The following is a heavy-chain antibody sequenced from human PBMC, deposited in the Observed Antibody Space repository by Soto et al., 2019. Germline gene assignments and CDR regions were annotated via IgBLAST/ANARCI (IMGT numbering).Heavy chain of an antibody. D-gene: IGHD5-12*01. V-gene: IGHV1-18*01. CDR2: INTGSGYT. CDR3: ARDRGYTVDPDADY. Sequence: QVHLVQSGAEVKKPGSSVRVSCKTSGYTFSNYAISWVRQAPGQGLEWMGWINTGSGYTNYAHDRVTMTKDASTYTAYLEVTSVRTDESAMSYCARDRGYTVDPDADYWGQGTLVTVSS. J-gene: IGHJ4*02. CDR1: GYTFSNYA.